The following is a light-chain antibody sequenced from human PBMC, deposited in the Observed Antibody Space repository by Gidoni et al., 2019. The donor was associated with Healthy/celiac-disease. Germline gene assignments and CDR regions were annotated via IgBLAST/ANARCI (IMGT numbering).Light chain of an antibody. CDR2: KAS. V-gene: IGKV1-5*03. Sequence: DIQMTQSPSTLSASVGDRVTITCRASQSISSWLAWYQQKPGKAPKLLSYKASSLESGVPSRFIGSGSGTEFTLTISSLQPDDFATYYCQQYNSYSPMYTFGQGTKLEIK. CDR3: QQYNSYSPMYT. CDR1: QSISSW. J-gene: IGKJ2*01.